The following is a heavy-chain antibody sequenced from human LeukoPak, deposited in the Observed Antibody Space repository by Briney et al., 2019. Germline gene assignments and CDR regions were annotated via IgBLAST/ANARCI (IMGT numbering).Heavy chain of an antibody. CDR2: ISSSSYI. Sequence: GGSLRLSCAASGFTFSSYSMNWVRQAPGKGLEWVSSISSSSYIYYADSVKGRFTISRDNAKNSLYLQMNSLRAEDTAVYYCARDLPYYYDSSGPPIDYWGQGTLVTVSS. D-gene: IGHD3-22*01. V-gene: IGHV3-21*01. CDR1: GFTFSSYS. J-gene: IGHJ4*02. CDR3: ARDLPYYYDSSGPPIDY.